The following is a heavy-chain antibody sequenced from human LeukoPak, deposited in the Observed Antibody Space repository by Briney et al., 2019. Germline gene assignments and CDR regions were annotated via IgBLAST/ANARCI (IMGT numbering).Heavy chain of an antibody. CDR1: GGSFSGYY. D-gene: IGHD3-10*01. J-gene: IGHJ4*02. V-gene: IGHV4-34*01. CDR2: INHSGST. CDR3: ARVSGNYGSGGYLDY. Sequence: SETLSLTCAVYGGSFSGYYWSWIRQPPGKGLEWIGEINHSGSTNYNPSLKSRVTISVDTSKNQFSPKLSSMTAADTAVYYCARVSGNYGSGGYLDYWGQGTLVTVSS.